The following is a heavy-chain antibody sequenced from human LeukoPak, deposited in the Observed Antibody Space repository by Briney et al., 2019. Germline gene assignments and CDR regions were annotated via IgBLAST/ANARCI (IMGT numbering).Heavy chain of an antibody. CDR1: GFTFSSYW. CDR3: ARDPRCSGGSCRDGYFDY. CDR2: IKQDGSEK. V-gene: IGHV3-7*01. Sequence: GGSLRLSCAASGFTFSSYWMYWVRQAPGKGLEWVANIKQDGSEKYYVDSVKGRFTISRDNAKNSLYLQMNSLRAEDTAVYYCARDPRCSGGSCRDGYFDYWGQGTLVAVSS. J-gene: IGHJ4*02. D-gene: IGHD2-15*01.